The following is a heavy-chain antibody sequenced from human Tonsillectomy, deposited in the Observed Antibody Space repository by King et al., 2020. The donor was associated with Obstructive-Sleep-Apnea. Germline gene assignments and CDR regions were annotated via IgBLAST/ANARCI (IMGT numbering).Heavy chain of an antibody. D-gene: IGHD3-10*01. CDR1: GFTFSDYS. J-gene: IGHJ4*02. CDR2: ISSSSSNI. V-gene: IGHV3-48*04. CDR3: ARGGVDWYAGEYDN. Sequence: VQLVESGGGLVQPGGSLRLSCAASGFTFSDYSMNWVRQAPGKGLEWVSYISSSSSNIYHADSVKGRFSISRDNAKNSLYLQMNSLTAEDTAVYYCARGGVDWYAGEYDNWGQGTLVTVSS.